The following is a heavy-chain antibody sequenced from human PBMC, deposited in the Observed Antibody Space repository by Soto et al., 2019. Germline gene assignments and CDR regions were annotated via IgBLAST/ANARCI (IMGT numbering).Heavy chain of an antibody. Sequence: EVQLVESGGGLVQPGRSLRLSCAASGFTFDDYAMHWVRQAPGKGLEWVSGISWNSGSIGYADSVKGRFTISRDNAKNSLYLQMNSLRAEDTALYYCAKGDDILTGGTGDSWGQGTLVTVSS. CDR3: AKGDDILTGGTGDS. D-gene: IGHD3-9*01. J-gene: IGHJ4*02. CDR2: ISWNSGSI. CDR1: GFTFDDYA. V-gene: IGHV3-9*01.